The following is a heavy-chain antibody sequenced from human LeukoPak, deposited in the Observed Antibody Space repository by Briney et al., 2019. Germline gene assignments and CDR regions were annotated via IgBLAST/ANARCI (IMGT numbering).Heavy chain of an antibody. V-gene: IGHV4-59*08. CDR1: GGSISGYY. D-gene: IGHD1-26*01. J-gene: IGHJ4*02. CDR2: IYYSGST. Sequence: SETLSLTCTVSGGSISGYYWSWIRQPPGKGLEWIGYIYYSGSTNYNPSLKSRVTISVDTSKNQFSLKLSSVTAADTAVYYCARQVGLYYFDYWGQGTLVTVSS. CDR3: ARQVGLYYFDY.